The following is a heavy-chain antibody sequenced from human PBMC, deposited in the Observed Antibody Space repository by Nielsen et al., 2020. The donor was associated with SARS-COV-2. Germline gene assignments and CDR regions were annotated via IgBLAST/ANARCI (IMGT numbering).Heavy chain of an antibody. CDR1: GDSMRSSDYY. Sequence: GSLRLSCTVSGDSMRSSDYYWALIRQPPGKGLEWIGSIYYSGITYYNPSLKRRVTMSVDTPKNEFSLRLSSVTAADTAVYYCARLNRRILTPLALASLRFDYWGQGSLVTVSS. D-gene: IGHD3-3*02. CDR3: ARLNRRILTPLALASLRFDY. CDR2: IYYSGIT. J-gene: IGHJ4*02. V-gene: IGHV4-39*01.